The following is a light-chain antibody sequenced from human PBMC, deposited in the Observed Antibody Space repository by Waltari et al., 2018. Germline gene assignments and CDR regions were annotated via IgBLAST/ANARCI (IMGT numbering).Light chain of an antibody. J-gene: IGLJ2*01. CDR3: AAWDDSLNVVV. V-gene: IGLV1-44*01. CDR2: SNN. Sequence: QSVLTQPPSASGIPGQRVTISCSGSSSNIGSNTVNWYQQLPGTAPQLLFYSNNQQPSGVPDRFSGSKSGTSASLAISGLQSEDEADYYCAAWDDSLNVVVFGGGTKLTVL. CDR1: SSNIGSNT.